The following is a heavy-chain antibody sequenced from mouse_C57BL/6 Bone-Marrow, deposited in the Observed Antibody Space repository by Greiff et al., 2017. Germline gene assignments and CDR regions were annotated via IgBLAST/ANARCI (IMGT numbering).Heavy chain of an antibody. J-gene: IGHJ3*01. CDR2: IDPSDSYT. V-gene: IGHV1-69*01. CDR1: GYTFTSYW. Sequence: QVQLQQSGAELVMPGASVKLSCKASGYTFTSYWMHWVKQRPGQGLEWIGEIDPSDSYTNYNQKFKGKSTLTVEKSSSTAYMQLSSLTSEDSAVYYCAREDGYEVFAYWGQGTLVTVSA. CDR3: AREDGYEVFAY. D-gene: IGHD2-2*01.